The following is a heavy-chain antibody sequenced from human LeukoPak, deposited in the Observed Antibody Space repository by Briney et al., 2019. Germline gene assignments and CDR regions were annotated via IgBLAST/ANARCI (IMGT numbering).Heavy chain of an antibody. Sequence: GGSLRLSCAASGLTFSSYWMSWVRQAPGKGLEWVASINEDGSQRYYVDSVKGRFTISRDNAKNSLYLQMNSLRDEDTAVYYCARAFDYWGQGTLVAVSS. CDR1: GLTFSSYW. CDR3: ARAFDY. V-gene: IGHV3-7*02. J-gene: IGHJ4*02. CDR2: INEDGSQR.